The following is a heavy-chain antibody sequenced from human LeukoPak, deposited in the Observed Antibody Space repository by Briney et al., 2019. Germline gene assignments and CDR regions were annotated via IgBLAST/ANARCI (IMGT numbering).Heavy chain of an antibody. CDR1: GFTFSNYA. V-gene: IGHV3-23*01. CDR3: ARGRDPSRHSYFDY. Sequence: PGGSLRLSCAASGFTFSNYAMGWVRQAPGRGVEEGAAITGSGGDTYHADSVKGRFSISRDNSKNTLYLQMNSLRVEDAAIYSCARGRDPSRHSYFDYWGPGTLVTVSS. CDR2: ITGSGGDT. J-gene: IGHJ4*02.